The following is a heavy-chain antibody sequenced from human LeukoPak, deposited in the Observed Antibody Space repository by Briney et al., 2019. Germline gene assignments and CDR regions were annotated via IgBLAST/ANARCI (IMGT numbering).Heavy chain of an antibody. J-gene: IGHJ4*02. Sequence: GGSLRLSCAASGFRFDDYGMHWVRQGPGKGLEWVAGINWDSGSIGYADSVKGRFTISRDNAKNSLYLQMNSLRAEDTALYYCAKSLYGVVVVTTFDYWGQGTLVTVSS. CDR1: GFRFDDYG. D-gene: IGHD3-22*01. V-gene: IGHV3-9*01. CDR2: INWDSGSI. CDR3: AKSLYGVVVVTTFDY.